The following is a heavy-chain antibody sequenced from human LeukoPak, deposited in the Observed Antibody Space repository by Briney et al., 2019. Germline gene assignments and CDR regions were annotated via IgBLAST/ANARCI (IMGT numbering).Heavy chain of an antibody. V-gene: IGHV3-23*01. CDR2: ISGSGGST. CDR1: GFTFSSYA. CDR3: ASWQVGWYGEDS. J-gene: IGHJ4*02. Sequence: GGSLRLSCAASGFTFSSYAMSWVRQAPGEGLEWVSAISGSGGSTYYADSVKGRFTISRDNSKNTLYLKMNSLRAEDTAVYYCASWQVGWYGEDSWGQGTLVTVAS. D-gene: IGHD6-19*01.